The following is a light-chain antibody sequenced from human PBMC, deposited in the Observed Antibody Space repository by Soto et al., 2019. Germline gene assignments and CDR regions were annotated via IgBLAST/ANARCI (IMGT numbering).Light chain of an antibody. CDR2: HAS. J-gene: IGKJ2*01. CDR3: HQYNSWPPGT. Sequence: EIVLTQSPATLSLSPGERATLSCRASQSVSDKLAWYQQKPGQAPRLLIYHASTRATGIPARFSGSGSGTEFTLTISSLQSEDFALYYCHQYNSWPPGTFGQGTKVDIK. CDR1: QSVSDK. V-gene: IGKV3-15*01.